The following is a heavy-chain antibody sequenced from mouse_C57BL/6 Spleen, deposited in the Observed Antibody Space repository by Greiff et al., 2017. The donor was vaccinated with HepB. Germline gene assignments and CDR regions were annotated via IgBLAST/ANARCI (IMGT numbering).Heavy chain of an antibody. Sequence: QVQLQQSGPGLVQPSQSLSITCTVSGFSLTSYGVHWVRQSPGKGLEWLGVIWSGGSTDYNAAFVSRLSTSKDNSKSRVFFKMNSLQADDTAIFYCARSSYGSTYYYAMDYWGQGTSVTVSS. CDR3: ARSSYGSTYYYAMDY. CDR2: IWSGGST. CDR1: GFSLTSYG. V-gene: IGHV2-2*01. D-gene: IGHD1-1*01. J-gene: IGHJ4*01.